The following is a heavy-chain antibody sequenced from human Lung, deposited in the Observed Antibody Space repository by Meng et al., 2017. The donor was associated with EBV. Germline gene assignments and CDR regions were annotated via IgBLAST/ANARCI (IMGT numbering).Heavy chain of an antibody. CDR1: GFTVSTNY. CDR2: IYSGGST. CDR3: ARDGDYIPFEN. Sequence: QLVESGGGLIQPGGSPVLSCPASGFTVSTNYMTWVRQAPGKGLEWLSVIYSGGSTQYAESVKGRFTISKDNSKNTLYLQMNNLRAEDTAVYYCARDGDYIPFENWGQGTLVTVSS. V-gene: IGHV3-53*01. J-gene: IGHJ4*02. D-gene: IGHD4-17*01.